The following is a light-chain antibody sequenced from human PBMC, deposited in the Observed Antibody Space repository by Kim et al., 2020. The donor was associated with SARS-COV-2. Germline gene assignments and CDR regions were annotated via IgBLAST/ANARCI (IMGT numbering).Light chain of an antibody. CDR2: DAS. CDR3: QQRSNWRT. Sequence: EIVLTQSPATLSLSPVERATLSCRASQSVGGYLAWYQQRPGQAPRLLIYDASTRAPGIPARFSGSGSGTDFTLTINNVEPEDFAVYYCQQRSNWRTFGQGTKVDIK. J-gene: IGKJ1*01. V-gene: IGKV3-11*01. CDR1: QSVGGY.